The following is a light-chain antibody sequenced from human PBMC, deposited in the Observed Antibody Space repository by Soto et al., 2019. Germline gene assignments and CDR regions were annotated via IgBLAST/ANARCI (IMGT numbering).Light chain of an antibody. J-gene: IGLJ1*01. Sequence: QSALTQPRSVSGSPGQSVTISCTGTSSDVGGYNYVSWYQQYPGKAPKVMIYAVTKRPSGVPDRISGSKSGNTASLTISWLQAEDEADYYCCSYAGSYTHYVFGTGTKLTVL. V-gene: IGLV2-11*01. CDR3: CSYAGSYTHYV. CDR2: AVT. CDR1: SSDVGGYNY.